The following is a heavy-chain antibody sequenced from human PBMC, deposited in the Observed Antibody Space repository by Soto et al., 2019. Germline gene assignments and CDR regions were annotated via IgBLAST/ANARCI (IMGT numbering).Heavy chain of an antibody. J-gene: IGHJ5*02. CDR2: IYYSGST. D-gene: IGHD3-10*01. Sequence: PSETLCLTCTVSGGSTSSSSYYWGWIRQPPGKGLEWIGRIYYSGSTYYNPSLKSRVTISVDTSKNQFSLKLSSVTAADTAVYYCARGIVLLWFGELLGRDWFDPWGQGTLVTVSS. V-gene: IGHV4-39*01. CDR1: GGSTSSSSYY. CDR3: ARGIVLLWFGELLGRDWFDP.